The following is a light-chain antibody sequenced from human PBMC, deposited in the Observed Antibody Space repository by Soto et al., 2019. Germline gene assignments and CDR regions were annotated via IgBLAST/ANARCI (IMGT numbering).Light chain of an antibody. J-gene: IGKJ1*01. V-gene: IGKV1-5*03. Sequence: IGITQSLATVSTSVGDRVTITCLASQTISSWLAWYQQKPGKAPKLLIYKASNLHSGVPSRFSGSGSGTEFTLTISSLQPDDFATYYCQQYNGYSRTLGLGTQLDI. CDR2: KAS. CDR3: QQYNGYSRT. CDR1: QTISSW.